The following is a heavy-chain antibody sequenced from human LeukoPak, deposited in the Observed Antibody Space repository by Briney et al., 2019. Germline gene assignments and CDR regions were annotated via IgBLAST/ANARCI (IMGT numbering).Heavy chain of an antibody. V-gene: IGHV3-7*03. CDR2: IKQGGNEK. CDR1: GFTFSGYW. J-gene: IGHJ6*02. Sequence: GGSLRLSCAASGFTFSGYWMSWVRQAPGKGLEWVANIKQGGNEKYYVDSVKGRFTISRDNAKSSLSLQMNSLRADDTAVYYCARGPTVTPHYYGMDVWGRGTTVTVSS. CDR3: ARGPTVTPHYYGMDV. D-gene: IGHD4-17*01.